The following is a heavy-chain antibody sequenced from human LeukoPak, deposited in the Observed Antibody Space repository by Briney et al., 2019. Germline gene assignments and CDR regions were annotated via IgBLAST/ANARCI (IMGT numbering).Heavy chain of an antibody. CDR1: AYSISSAFY. D-gene: IGHD3-22*01. CDR2: IYHSGST. CDR3: ARCGKEDYYDSGGYSYAFDI. V-gene: IGHV4-38-2*02. Sequence: SETLSLTCTVSAYSISSAFYWAWIRPPPGKGLEWVATIYHSGSTYYNPSLKSRVTISGDSSKNQFSLKLSSVTAADTAVYYCARCGKEDYYDSGGYSYAFDIWGQGTMVTVSS. J-gene: IGHJ3*02.